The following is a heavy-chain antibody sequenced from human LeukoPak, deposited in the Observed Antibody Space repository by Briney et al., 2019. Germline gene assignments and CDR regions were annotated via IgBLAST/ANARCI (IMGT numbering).Heavy chain of an antibody. CDR1: GGTFSSYA. V-gene: IGHV1-69*05. Sequence: PVKVSCKASGGTFSSYAISWVRQAPGQGLEWMGGIIPIFGTANYAQKFQGRVTITTDESTSTAYMELSSLRSEDTAVYYCARDVSSGYYYDLDYWGQGTLVTVSS. CDR2: IIPIFGTA. J-gene: IGHJ4*02. CDR3: ARDVSSGYYYDLDY. D-gene: IGHD3-22*01.